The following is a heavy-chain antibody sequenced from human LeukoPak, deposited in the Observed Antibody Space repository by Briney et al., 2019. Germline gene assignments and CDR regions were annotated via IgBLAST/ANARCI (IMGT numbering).Heavy chain of an antibody. V-gene: IGHV4-39*07. Sequence: PSETLSLTCIVSGGSISSSSYYWGWIRQPPGKGLEWIGSIFYSGSTYYNPSLKSRVTISVDTSKNQFSLKLSSVTALDTAVYYCARDVYCSGGTCYRFSIPPINWFDPWGQGTLVTVSS. CDR2: IFYSGST. CDR3: ARDVYCSGGTCYRFSIPPINWFDP. D-gene: IGHD2-15*01. J-gene: IGHJ5*02. CDR1: GGSISSSSYY.